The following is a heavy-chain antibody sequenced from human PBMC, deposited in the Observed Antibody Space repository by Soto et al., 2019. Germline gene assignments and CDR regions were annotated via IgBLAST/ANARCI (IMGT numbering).Heavy chain of an antibody. V-gene: IGHV3-33*01. J-gene: IGHJ4*02. CDR3: AFGNLSYYFDY. CDR2: IWYYGSDR. D-gene: IGHD3-16*01. Sequence: GSLRLSCAASGFTFSVFGMHLVRQAPGKGLDWVAIIWYYGSDRYYADSVKCRFTISRDNSKNTLYLQMNSLRAEDTAVYHCAFGNLSYYFDYWGQGTPVTVPQ. CDR1: GFTFSVFG.